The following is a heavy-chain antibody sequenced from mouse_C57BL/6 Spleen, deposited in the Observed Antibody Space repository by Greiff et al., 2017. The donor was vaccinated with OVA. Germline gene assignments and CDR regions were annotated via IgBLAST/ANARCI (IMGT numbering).Heavy chain of an antibody. J-gene: IGHJ3*01. CDR1: GFTFSSYA. D-gene: IGHD4-1*01. CDR2: ISDGGSYT. Sequence: DVKLVESGGGLVKPGGSLKLSCAASGFTFSSYAMSWVRQTPEKRLEWVATISDGGSYTYYPDNVKGRFTISRDNAKNNLYLQMSHLKSEDTAMYYCARALTGPFAYWGQGTLVTVSA. CDR3: ARALTGPFAY. V-gene: IGHV5-4*03.